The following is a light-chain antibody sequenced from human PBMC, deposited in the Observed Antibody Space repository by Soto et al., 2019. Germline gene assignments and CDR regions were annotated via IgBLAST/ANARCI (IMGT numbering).Light chain of an antibody. CDR3: QQRGAWPLT. J-gene: IGKJ4*01. Sequence: TQSPASLSLSPGESSTLSCRASQRVWNSLAWYQQKPGQAPRLLIYHTSNRATGIPARFSGSRSGTDFTLIISSLEPEDFAVYYCQQRGAWPLTFGGGTKVDIK. CDR1: QRVWNS. V-gene: IGKV3-11*01. CDR2: HTS.